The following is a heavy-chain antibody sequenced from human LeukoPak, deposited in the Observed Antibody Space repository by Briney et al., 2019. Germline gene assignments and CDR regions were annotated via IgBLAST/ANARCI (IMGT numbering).Heavy chain of an antibody. CDR3: ARELPREVTLDY. CDR1: EFNFFSFG. Sequence: GGSLRLSCVASEFNFFSFGMQWVRQAPGKGLVWVSRIFTDGSTTSYADSVKGRFTISRDNAKNTLYLQMNSLRAEDTAVYYCARELPREVTLDYWGKGTLVTVSP. J-gene: IGHJ4*01. CDR2: IFTDGSTT. D-gene: IGHD2-21*02. V-gene: IGHV3-74*01.